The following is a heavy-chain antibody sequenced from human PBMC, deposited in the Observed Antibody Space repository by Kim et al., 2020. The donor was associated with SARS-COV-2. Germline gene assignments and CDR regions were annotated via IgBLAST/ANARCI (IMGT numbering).Heavy chain of an antibody. CDR1: GFTFSSYA. D-gene: IGHD3-22*01. CDR3: ARVRRGDSSGYPVDDY. J-gene: IGHJ4*02. Sequence: GRSLRPSCAASGFTFSSYAMHWVRQAPGKGLEWVAVISYDGSNKYYADSVKGRFTISRDNSKNTLYLQMNSLRAEDTAVYYCARVRRGDSSGYPVDDYWGQGTLVTVSS. CDR2: ISYDGSNK. V-gene: IGHV3-30*04.